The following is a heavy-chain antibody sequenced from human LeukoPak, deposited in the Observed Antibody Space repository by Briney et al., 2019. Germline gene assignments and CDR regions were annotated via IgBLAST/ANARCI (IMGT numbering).Heavy chain of an antibody. CDR3: AGSYSSTWYSTFDL. J-gene: IGHJ3*01. V-gene: IGHV4-59*05. Sequence: SETLSLTCTVSGGSISSYYWSWIRQPPGKGLEWIGSINYSGNTYYSPSLKSRVTISVDTSKNQFSLKLSSVTAAETAIYYCAGSYSSTWYSTFDLWGQGTVVTVS. D-gene: IGHD6-13*01. CDR1: GGSISSYY. CDR2: INYSGNT.